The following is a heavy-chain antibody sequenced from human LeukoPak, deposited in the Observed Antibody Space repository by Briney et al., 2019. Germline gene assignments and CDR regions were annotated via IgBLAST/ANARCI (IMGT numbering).Heavy chain of an antibody. CDR2: IYHSGST. D-gene: IGHD3-3*01. CDR1: GGSISCSSYY. CDR3: ARRITIFGVVITAHFDY. Sequence: SETLSLTCTVSGGSISCSSYYWGWIRQPPGKGLEWIGSIYHSGSTYYNPSLKSRVTISVDTSKNQFSLKLSSVTAADTAVYYCARRITIFGVVITAHFDYWGQGTLVTVSS. V-gene: IGHV4-39*01. J-gene: IGHJ4*02.